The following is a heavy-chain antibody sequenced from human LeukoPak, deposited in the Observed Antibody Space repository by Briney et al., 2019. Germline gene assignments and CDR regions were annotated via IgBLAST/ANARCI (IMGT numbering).Heavy chain of an antibody. CDR3: AKDRAQTFSFDY. J-gene: IGHJ4*02. V-gene: IGHV3-30*02. CDR1: GFTFSHDG. CDR2: INSETFGSRV. Sequence: GGSLRLSCAASGFTFSHDGMHWVRQAPGKGLEWVALINSETFGSRVSFSNSVKGRFTISRDNPKDTLYLQMNSLRAEDTAVYYCAKDRAQTFSFDYWGQGILVTVSS.